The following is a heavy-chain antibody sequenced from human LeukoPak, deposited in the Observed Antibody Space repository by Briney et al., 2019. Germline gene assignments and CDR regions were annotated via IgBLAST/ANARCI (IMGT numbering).Heavy chain of an antibody. D-gene: IGHD6-13*01. V-gene: IGHV3-7*03. Sequence: GGSLRLSCAASGFVFSSHWMSWVRQAPGKGLEWVANIKLDGSEKHSVDSVKGRFTISRDNAKNSLYLEMNSLRSEDTAVYYCARGRKYSSSLGSYYYYMDVWGKGTTVTVSS. CDR2: IKLDGSEK. J-gene: IGHJ6*03. CDR3: ARGRKYSSSLGSYYYYMDV. CDR1: GFVFSSHW.